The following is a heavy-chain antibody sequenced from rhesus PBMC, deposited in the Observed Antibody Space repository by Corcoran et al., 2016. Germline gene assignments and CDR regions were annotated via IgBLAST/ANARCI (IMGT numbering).Heavy chain of an antibody. CDR3: ARKGGYCSGRVGEFDY. J-gene: IGHJ4*01. CDR2: MYGSSVNT. CDR1: GGSISSGYG. V-gene: IGHV4S7*01. Sequence: QVQLQETGPGLVKPSETLSLTCAVSGGSISSGYGWCWIRQPPGKWLEWIGFMYGSSVNTYYNPSLRRRVTISTDTSTNQFALKQSSVTAADPAVYCCARKGGYCSGRVGEFDYWGRGVLVTVSS. D-gene: IGHD2-27*01.